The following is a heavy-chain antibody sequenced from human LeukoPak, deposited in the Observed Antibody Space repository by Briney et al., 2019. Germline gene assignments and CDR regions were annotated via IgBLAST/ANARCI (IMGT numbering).Heavy chain of an antibody. D-gene: IGHD3-22*01. V-gene: IGHV4-59*01. J-gene: IGHJ3*02. CDR2: IYYSGST. CDR1: GGSISSYY. Sequence: SETLSLTCTVSGGSISSYYWSWIRQPPGKGLEWIGYIYYSGSTNYNPSLKSRVTISVDTSKNQFSLKLSSVTAADTAVYYCARVWEDYDSSALDASDIWGQGTMVTVSS. CDR3: ARVWEDYDSSALDASDI.